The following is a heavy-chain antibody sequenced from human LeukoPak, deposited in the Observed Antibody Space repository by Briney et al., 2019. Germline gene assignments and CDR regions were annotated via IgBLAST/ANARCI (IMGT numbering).Heavy chain of an antibody. V-gene: IGHV5-51*01. J-gene: IGHJ4*02. D-gene: IGHD3-22*01. Sequence: GESLKISCKAYGYRFTSNWIGWVRQMPGKGLEWMGIIFPGDSDTRYSPSFQGQVTISADKSISTAYLQWSSLKASDTAMYYCARALMDYDSSGYYYYFDYWGQGTLVTVSS. CDR2: IFPGDSDT. CDR3: ARALMDYDSSGYYYYFDY. CDR1: GYRFTSNW.